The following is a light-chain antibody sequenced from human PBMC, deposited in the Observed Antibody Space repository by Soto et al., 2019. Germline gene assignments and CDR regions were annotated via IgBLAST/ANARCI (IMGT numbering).Light chain of an antibody. V-gene: IGLV2-23*01. J-gene: IGLJ1*01. CDR1: SSDVGSYNL. CDR3: CSYAGSSTYV. CDR2: EGS. Sequence: QSALTQPASVSGSPRQSITISCTGTSSDVGSYNLVSWYQQHPDKAPKLVIYEGSKRPSGVSNRFSDSKSGNTASLTISGLQAEDEADYYCCSYAGSSTYVFGTGTKVTVL.